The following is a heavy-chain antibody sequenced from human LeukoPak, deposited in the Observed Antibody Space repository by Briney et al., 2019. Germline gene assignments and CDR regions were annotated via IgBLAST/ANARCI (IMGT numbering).Heavy chain of an antibody. D-gene: IGHD1-14*01. J-gene: IGHJ3*02. Sequence: GGSLRLSCAASGFTFSSYGMHWVRQAPGKGLEWVAVISYDGSNKYYADSVKGRFTISRDNSKNTLYLQMNSLRPEDTAVYYCAKVLGSLRTNDAFDIWGQGTVVTVSS. CDR3: AKVLGSLRTNDAFDI. V-gene: IGHV3-30*18. CDR1: GFTFSSYG. CDR2: ISYDGSNK.